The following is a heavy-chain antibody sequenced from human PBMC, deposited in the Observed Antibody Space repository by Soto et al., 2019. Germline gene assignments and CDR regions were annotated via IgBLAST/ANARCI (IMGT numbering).Heavy chain of an antibody. CDR1: GGTFSSYA. D-gene: IGHD5-12*01. J-gene: IGHJ4*02. Sequence: SVKVSCKASGGTFSSYAISWVRQAPGQGLEWMGGIIPIFGTANYAQKFQGRVTITADESTSTAYMELSSLRSEDTAVYYCARPRRDGYNLFDYWGQGTLVTVSS. CDR3: ARPRRDGYNLFDY. CDR2: IIPIFGTA. V-gene: IGHV1-69*13.